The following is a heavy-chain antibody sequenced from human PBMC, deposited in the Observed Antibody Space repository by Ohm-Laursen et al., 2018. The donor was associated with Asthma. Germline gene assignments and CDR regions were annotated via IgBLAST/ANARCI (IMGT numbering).Heavy chain of an antibody. CDR2: IYHSGFT. V-gene: IGHV4-4*03. Sequence: PGTLPLTCTVSGASVSNDNWWSWVRQPPGKGLEWIGEIYHSGFTNYRPSLQSRVAMFVDKSENRFSMRLTAVNAADTAVYYCVRHRAYSFDFWGQGIMVTVSS. CDR3: VRHRAYSFDF. J-gene: IGHJ4*02. CDR1: GASVSNDNW. D-gene: IGHD2-21*01.